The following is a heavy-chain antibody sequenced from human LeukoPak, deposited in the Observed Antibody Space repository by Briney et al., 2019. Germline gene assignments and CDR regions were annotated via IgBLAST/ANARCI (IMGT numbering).Heavy chain of an antibody. CDR2: ISAYNGNT. D-gene: IGHD2-2*01. V-gene: IGHV1-18*01. CDR3: ARSNQIVVVPAAMSY. CDR1: GYTFTSYG. J-gene: IGHJ4*02. Sequence: ASVKVSCKASGYTFTSYGISWVRQAPGQGLEWMGWISAYNGNTNYAQKLQGRVTMTTDTSTSTAYMELRSLRSDDTAVYYCARSNQIVVVPAAMSYWGQGTLVTVSS.